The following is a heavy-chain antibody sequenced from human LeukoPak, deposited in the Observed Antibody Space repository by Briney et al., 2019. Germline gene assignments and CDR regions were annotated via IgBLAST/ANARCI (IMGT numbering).Heavy chain of an antibody. V-gene: IGHV3-7*03. CDR3: AKGMDEEWLLPRSSFDY. D-gene: IGHD3-3*01. Sequence: SGGSLRLSCAASGFTFSDYWMSWVRQAPGNGLEWVANIKGDGSEKDYVDSVKGRFTISRDNAKNSLFLQMNSLRAEDTALYYCAKGMDEEWLLPRSSFDYWGQGTLVTVSS. CDR2: IKGDGSEK. CDR1: GFTFSDYW. J-gene: IGHJ4*02.